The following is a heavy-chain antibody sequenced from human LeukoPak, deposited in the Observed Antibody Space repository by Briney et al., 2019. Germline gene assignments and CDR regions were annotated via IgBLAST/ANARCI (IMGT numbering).Heavy chain of an antibody. CDR3: APQGVDYYGSGSYSYFDY. CDR1: GFTFSSYA. V-gene: IGHV3-23*01. J-gene: IGHJ4*02. Sequence: GGSLRLSCAASGFTFSSYAMSWVRQAPGKGLEWVSAISGSGGSTYYADSVKGRFTISRDNSKNTLYLQMNSLRAEDTALYYCAPQGVDYYGSGSYSYFDYWGQGPLVTVSS. D-gene: IGHD3-10*01. CDR2: ISGSGGST.